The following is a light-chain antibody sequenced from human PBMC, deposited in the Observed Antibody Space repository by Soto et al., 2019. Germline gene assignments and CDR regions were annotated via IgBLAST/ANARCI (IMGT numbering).Light chain of an antibody. CDR1: QSVSSD. CDR2: DTS. Sequence: EIVMTQSPATLSVSPGERATLSCRASQSVSSDLAWYHQKPGQAPRLLIYDTSTRATGVPARFSGSRSGTEFTLTINSLQSEDFAVYYCQRYNNWPLTFGGGTKV. CDR3: QRYNNWPLT. J-gene: IGKJ4*01. V-gene: IGKV3-15*01.